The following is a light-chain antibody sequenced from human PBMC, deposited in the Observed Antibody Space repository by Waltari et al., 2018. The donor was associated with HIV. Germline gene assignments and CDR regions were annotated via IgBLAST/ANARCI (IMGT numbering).Light chain of an antibody. J-gene: IGLJ2*01. CDR1: LLGKKY. CDR3: YSAADNNISF. V-gene: IGLV3-27*01. CDR2: KDS. Sequence: SFELTQPSSVSVSPGHTDRITCSGDLLGKKYARWFQQKPGQAPLLVIYKDSERPSGIPERFSGSNSGTTVTLTISGAQVEDEADYYCYSAADNNISFFGGGTKLTVL.